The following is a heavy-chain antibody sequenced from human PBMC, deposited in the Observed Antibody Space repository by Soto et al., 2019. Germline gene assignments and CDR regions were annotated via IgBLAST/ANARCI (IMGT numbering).Heavy chain of an antibody. Sequence: PGGSLRLSCAASGFTFSSYAMSWVRQAPGKGLEWVSAISGSGGSTYYADSVKGRFTISRDNSKNTLYLQMNSLRAEDTAVYYCAKGVKQLVRDYDYYYYYGMDVWGQGTTVTVS. CDR3: AKGVKQLVRDYDYYYYYGMDV. D-gene: IGHD6-6*01. J-gene: IGHJ6*02. CDR1: GFTFSSYA. CDR2: ISGSGGST. V-gene: IGHV3-23*01.